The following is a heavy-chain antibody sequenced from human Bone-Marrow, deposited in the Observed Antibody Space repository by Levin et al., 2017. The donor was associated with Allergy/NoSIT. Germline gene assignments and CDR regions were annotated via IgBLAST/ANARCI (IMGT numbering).Heavy chain of an antibody. V-gene: IGHV1-69*01. Sequence: KISCKASGITFSNYAIIWVRQAPGRGLEWMGGIIPLFGSPDYAPNFQGRITITADDSTSTAYMELRSLTSADTAVYFCARDGGNVDVTMGNYHYYGMDVWGQGTTVTVSS. CDR3: ARDGGNVDVTMGNYHYYGMDV. CDR2: IIPLFGSP. D-gene: IGHD5-18*01. CDR1: GITFSNYA. J-gene: IGHJ6*02.